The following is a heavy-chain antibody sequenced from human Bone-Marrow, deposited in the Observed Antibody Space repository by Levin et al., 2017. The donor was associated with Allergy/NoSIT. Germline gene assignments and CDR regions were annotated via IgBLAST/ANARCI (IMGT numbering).Heavy chain of an antibody. V-gene: IGHV3-53*01. J-gene: IGHJ4*02. Sequence: GGSLRLSCAASGLTVSNNYMSWVRQAPGKGLEWVALIYSRGDTYYADSVKGRFTISRDNSKNTLYLQMNSLRTEDTAVYHCARNIPVADLGFWGRGTLVTVSS. CDR2: IYSRGDT. CDR1: GLTVSNNY. D-gene: IGHD2-21*01. CDR3: ARNIPVADLGF.